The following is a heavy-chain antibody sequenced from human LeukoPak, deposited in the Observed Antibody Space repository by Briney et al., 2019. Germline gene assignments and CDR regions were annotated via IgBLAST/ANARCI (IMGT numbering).Heavy chain of an antibody. V-gene: IGHV3-30-3*01. CDR3: ARDVNSGSYYGDYYFDY. CDR2: ISYDGSNK. J-gene: IGHJ4*02. D-gene: IGHD1-26*01. Sequence: GGSLRLSCAASGFTFSSYARHWVRHAPGKGLEWVAVISYDGSNKYYADTVKGRFTISRDNSKNTLYLQMNSLRAEDTAVYYCARDVNSGSYYGDYYFDYWGQGTLVTVSS. CDR1: GFTFSSYA.